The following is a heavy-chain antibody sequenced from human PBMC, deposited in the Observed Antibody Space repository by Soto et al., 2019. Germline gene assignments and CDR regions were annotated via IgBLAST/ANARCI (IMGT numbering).Heavy chain of an antibody. D-gene: IGHD3-3*01. CDR2: IHSGDTT. J-gene: IGHJ6*02. CDR3: AKDPVNYDFWSGPYYYYGMDV. CDR1: GFTFSSYS. Sequence: GGSLRLSCAASGFTFSSYSMNWVRQAPGKGLEWVSVIHSGDTTFYADSVKGRFTISRDNSKNTLYLQMNSLRAEDTAVYYCAKDPVNYDFWSGPYYYYGMDVWGQGTTVTVSS. V-gene: IGHV3-66*01.